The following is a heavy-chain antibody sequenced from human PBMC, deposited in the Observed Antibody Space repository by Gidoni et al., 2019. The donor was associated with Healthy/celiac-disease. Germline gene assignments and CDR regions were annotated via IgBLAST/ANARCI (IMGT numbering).Heavy chain of an antibody. J-gene: IGHJ4*02. CDR1: VYTYTGSY. V-gene: IGHV1-2*04. D-gene: IGHD6-19*01. Sequence: QVQLVQSGAEVKKPGASVQVSCKASVYTYTGSYMHWVRQAPGQGLEWMGWINPNSGGTNYAQKFQGLVTMPRDTSISTAFMELSRLRSDDTAVYYCARAYSYPGIAVGGYFDYWGQGTLVTVSS. CDR2: INPNSGGT. CDR3: ARAYSYPGIAVGGYFDY.